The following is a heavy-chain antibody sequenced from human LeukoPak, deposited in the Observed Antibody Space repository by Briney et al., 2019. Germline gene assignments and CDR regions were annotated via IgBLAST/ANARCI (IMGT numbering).Heavy chain of an antibody. CDR2: INSDGSRT. J-gene: IGHJ4*02. Sequence: GGSLRLSCAATGFTFNSYWMHWVRQVPGKGLVWVSRINSDGSRTNYVDSAKGRFTISRDSAKNTLFLQMNSLRVEDTAVYYCAKDSQTSWSSSWLWFLDSWGQGTPVTVSS. D-gene: IGHD6-13*01. CDR3: AKDSQTSWSSSWLWFLDS. CDR1: GFTFNSYW. V-gene: IGHV3-74*01.